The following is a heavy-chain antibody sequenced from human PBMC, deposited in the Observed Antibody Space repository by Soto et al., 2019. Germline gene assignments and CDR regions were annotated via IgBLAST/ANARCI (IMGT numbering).Heavy chain of an antibody. J-gene: IGHJ6*02. CDR2: FRTGGGST. D-gene: IGHD7-27*01. CDR3: AKWGNDWGYYFGLHV. CDR1: GFTFSSYS. Sequence: GGSLRLSCAASGFTFSSYSMSWVRQAPGKGLEWVSGFRTGGGSTYYADSVKGRFTISRDSSKSTLYLQMNSLRAEDTAVYFCAKWGNDWGYYFGLHVWGQGTTVTVSS. V-gene: IGHV3-23*01.